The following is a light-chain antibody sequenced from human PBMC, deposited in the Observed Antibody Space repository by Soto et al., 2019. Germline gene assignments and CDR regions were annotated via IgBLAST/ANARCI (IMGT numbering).Light chain of an antibody. J-gene: IGKJ1*01. Sequence: IVLTQSPATLSLSPCDRATLSCRASQSISSSYLAWYQQRPGQAPRLLIYGASPRAAGIPARFSGSGSGTEFTLTISGLQSEDFAVYYCQQYKSWPQTFGQGTKVDIK. CDR2: GAS. V-gene: IGKV3-15*01. CDR3: QQYKSWPQT. CDR1: QSISSSY.